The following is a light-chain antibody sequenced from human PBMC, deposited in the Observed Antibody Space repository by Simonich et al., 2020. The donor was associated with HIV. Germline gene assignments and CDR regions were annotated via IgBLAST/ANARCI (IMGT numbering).Light chain of an antibody. CDR2: EGR. V-gene: IGLV2-23*01. J-gene: IGLJ3*02. CDR3: CSYAGSSTSRV. Sequence: QSALTQPASVSGSPGQSITISCTGTSSDVGGYNLVSWYQQHPGKAPKLMIYEGRKRPSGVSNRFSGSKSGNTASLTISGLQAEDEADYYCCSYAGSSTSRVFGGGTKLTVL. CDR1: SSDVGGYNL.